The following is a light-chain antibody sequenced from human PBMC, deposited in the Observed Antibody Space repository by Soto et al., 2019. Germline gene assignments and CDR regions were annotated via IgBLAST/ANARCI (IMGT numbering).Light chain of an antibody. Sequence: EIVLTQSPATLSLSPGERATLSCRASQSVSSYLAWYHQKPGQAPRLLIYDASNRATGIPARFSASGSGPDFTLTIRSLEPQDSAVYFCQQRGNWITFGPGTRLEIK. V-gene: IGKV3-11*01. J-gene: IGKJ5*01. CDR1: QSVSSY. CDR3: QQRGNWIT. CDR2: DAS.